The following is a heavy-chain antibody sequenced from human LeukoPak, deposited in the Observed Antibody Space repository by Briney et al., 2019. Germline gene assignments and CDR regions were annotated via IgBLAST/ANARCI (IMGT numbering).Heavy chain of an antibody. CDR3: ARITYDFWSGYYMPDDP. V-gene: IGHV1-18*01. J-gene: IGHJ5*02. Sequence: GASVKVSCKASGNTFTNYGISWVRQAPGQGLEWMGWISIYNGNTDYAQKLRGRVTMTTDTSTSTAYMELRSLRSDDTAVYYCARITYDFWSGYYMPDDPWGQGTLVTVSS. CDR2: ISIYNGNT. D-gene: IGHD3-3*01. CDR1: GNTFTNYG.